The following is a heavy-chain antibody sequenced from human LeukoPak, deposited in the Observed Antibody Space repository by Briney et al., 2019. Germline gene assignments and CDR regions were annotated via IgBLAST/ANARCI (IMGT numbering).Heavy chain of an antibody. D-gene: IGHD3-9*01. Sequence: SSETLSLTCAVYGGSFSGYYWSWIRQPPGKGLEWIGEINHSGSTNYNPSLKTRVTISVDTSKNQFSLKLSSVTAADTAVYYCARGPNSPYDILTGPFDYWGQGTLVTVSS. V-gene: IGHV4-34*01. CDR2: INHSGST. CDR3: ARGPNSPYDILTGPFDY. CDR1: GGSFSGYY. J-gene: IGHJ4*02.